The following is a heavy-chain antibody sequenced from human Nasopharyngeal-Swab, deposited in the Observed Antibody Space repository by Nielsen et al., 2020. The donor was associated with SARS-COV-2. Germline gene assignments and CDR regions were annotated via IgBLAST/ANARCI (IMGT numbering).Heavy chain of an antibody. V-gene: IGHV4-59*01. CDR3: ARAHTYCGGDCYSGRFDP. Sequence: SETLSLTCTVSGGSISSYYWSWIRQPPGKGLEWIGYIYYSGSTNYNPSLKSRVTISVDTSKNQFSLKLSSVTAADTAVYYCARAHTYCGGDCYSGRFDPWGQGTLVTVSS. CDR1: GGSISSYY. CDR2: IYYSGST. J-gene: IGHJ5*02. D-gene: IGHD2-21*02.